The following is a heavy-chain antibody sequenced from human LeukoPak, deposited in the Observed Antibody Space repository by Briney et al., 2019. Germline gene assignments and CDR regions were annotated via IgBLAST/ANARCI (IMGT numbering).Heavy chain of an antibody. D-gene: IGHD5-18*01. J-gene: IGHJ4*02. CDR1: GGSISGSNYH. V-gene: IGHV4-39*01. CDR2: FNYWGHT. Sequence: SETLSLTCTVSGGSISGSNYHWGWIRQPPGKGLEWIGSFNYWGHTYYNPSLESRVTISVDTSKNQFSLKVSSVTAADTALYYCAPTYSYTGGGYDYWGQGTLVTVSS. CDR3: APTYSYTGGGYDY.